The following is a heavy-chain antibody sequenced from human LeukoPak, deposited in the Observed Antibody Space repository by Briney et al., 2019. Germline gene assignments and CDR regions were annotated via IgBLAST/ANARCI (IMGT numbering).Heavy chain of an antibody. CDR2: INPSGGRT. CDR3: TRGLGSGGYYI. D-gene: IGHD3-22*01. J-gene: IGHJ4*02. V-gene: IGHV1-46*03. CDR1: GYSFTSYY. Sequence: ASVRVSCKASGYSFTSYYIHLVRQAPGQGLEWMGTINPSGGRTTYAQKFQGRVTMTRDTSTSTLYMELSSLRSDDTAVYYCTRGLGSGGYYIWGQGTLVTVSS.